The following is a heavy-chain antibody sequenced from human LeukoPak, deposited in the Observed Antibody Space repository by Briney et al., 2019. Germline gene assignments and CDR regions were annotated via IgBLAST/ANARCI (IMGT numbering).Heavy chain of an antibody. V-gene: IGHV3-23*01. J-gene: IGHJ4*02. D-gene: IGHD2/OR15-2a*01. CDR2: ISGSGGST. CDR1: GFTYSSYA. CDR3: AKHFYSFDY. Sequence: PGGSLRLXCAASGFTYSSYAMSWVRRAPGKGLEWVSAISGSGGSTYYADSVKGRFTISRDNSKNTLYLQMNSLRAEDTAVYYCAKHFYSFDYWGQGTLVTVSS.